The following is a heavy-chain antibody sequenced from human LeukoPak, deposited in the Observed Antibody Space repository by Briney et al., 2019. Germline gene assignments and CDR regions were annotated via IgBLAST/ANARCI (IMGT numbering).Heavy chain of an antibody. CDR3: AKDPGYSSSWSWFDP. D-gene: IGHD6-13*01. CDR2: ISWNSGSI. CDR1: GFTFDDYA. V-gene: IGHV3-9*01. Sequence: PGVSLRLSCAASGFTFDDYAMHWVRQAPGKGLEWVSGISWNSGSIGYADSVKGRFTISRDNAKNSLYLQMNSLRAEDTALYYCAKDPGYSSSWSWFDPWGQGTLVTVSS. J-gene: IGHJ5*02.